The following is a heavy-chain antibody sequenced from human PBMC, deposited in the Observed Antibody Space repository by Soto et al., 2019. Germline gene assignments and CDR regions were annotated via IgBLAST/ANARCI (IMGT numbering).Heavy chain of an antibody. Sequence: QVQLVQSGAEVKKPGASVKVSCKASGYTFTGYYMHWVRHAPGQGLEWMGWVNPNSGGTNYAQKFQGRVTMTRDTSLITAYMEMSRLRSDATAVFYCARRSEGTSIWDWFAPWGKGILVTVSS. V-gene: IGHV1-2*02. D-gene: IGHD6-13*01. CDR2: VNPNSGGT. J-gene: IGHJ5*02. CDR3: ARRSEGTSIWDWFAP. CDR1: GYTFTGYY.